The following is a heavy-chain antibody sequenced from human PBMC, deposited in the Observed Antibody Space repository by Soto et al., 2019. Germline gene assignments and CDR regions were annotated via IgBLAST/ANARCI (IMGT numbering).Heavy chain of an antibody. CDR1: GYNFTNYH. J-gene: IGHJ4*02. Sequence: ASVKVSCKASGYNFTNYHIHWVRQAPGQGLEWMGWISSYTGNTYYQHSANTNYAQKFQGRVTMTRDTSISTAYMELSRLRSDDTAVYYCARALLVRAVAGTMGGYWGQGTLVTVS. CDR3: ARALLVRAVAGTMGGY. V-gene: IGHV1-2*02. D-gene: IGHD6-19*01. CDR2: ISSYTGNTYYQHSANT.